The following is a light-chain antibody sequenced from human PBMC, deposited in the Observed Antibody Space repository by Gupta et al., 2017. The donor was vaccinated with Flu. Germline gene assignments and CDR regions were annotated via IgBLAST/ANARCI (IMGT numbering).Light chain of an antibody. J-gene: IGKJ2*01. CDR1: QSVGTY. CDR3: QKRCDGPPYT. Sequence: VLTQPQATLSLSPGEIATLSRRASQSVGTYLAWYQQKPDQPPRLLIYDASNGATAIPARFSGSGAGTDITPTISSREPEEFAVYYYQKRCDGPPYTFGQGTKLEI. CDR2: DAS. V-gene: IGKV3-11*01.